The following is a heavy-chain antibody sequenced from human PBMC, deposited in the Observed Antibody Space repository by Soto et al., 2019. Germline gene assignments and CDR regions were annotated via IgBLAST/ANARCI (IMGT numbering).Heavy chain of an antibody. CDR3: ARGPGDSSGYYSDWFDP. CDR1: GYTFTSYY. D-gene: IGHD3-22*01. CDR2: INPSGGST. Sequence: VKVSCKASGYTFTSYYMHWVRQAPGQGLEWMGIINPSGGSTSYAQKFQGRVTMTRDTSTSTVYMELSSLRSEDTAVYYCARGPGDSSGYYSDWFDPWGQGTLVTVSS. J-gene: IGHJ5*02. V-gene: IGHV1-46*01.